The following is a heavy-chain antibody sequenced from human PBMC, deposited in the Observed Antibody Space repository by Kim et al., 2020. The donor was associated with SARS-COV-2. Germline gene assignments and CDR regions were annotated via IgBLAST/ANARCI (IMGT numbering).Heavy chain of an antibody. CDR3: AHRNRGGGKGYFDY. Sequence: SPSLKSRLTITKDTSKNQVVLTMTNMDPGDTATYYCAHRNRGGGKGYFDYWGQGTLVTVSS. V-gene: IGHV2-5*01. J-gene: IGHJ4*02. D-gene: IGHD3-16*01.